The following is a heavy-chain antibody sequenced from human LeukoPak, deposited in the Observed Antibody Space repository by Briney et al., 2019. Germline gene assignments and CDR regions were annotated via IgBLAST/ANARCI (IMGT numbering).Heavy chain of an antibody. Sequence: GGTLRLSCAASGVTFSSHGMSWVRQAPGKGLEWVSTISGSGYNTYYADSVMGRFTISRDNSENTMYLQMNSLRAEDTAVYYCAKGAEEGVVITSVYYYYMDVWGKGTTVTISS. V-gene: IGHV3-23*01. D-gene: IGHD3-22*01. CDR2: ISGSGYNT. J-gene: IGHJ6*03. CDR3: AKGAEEGVVITSVYYYYMDV. CDR1: GVTFSSHG.